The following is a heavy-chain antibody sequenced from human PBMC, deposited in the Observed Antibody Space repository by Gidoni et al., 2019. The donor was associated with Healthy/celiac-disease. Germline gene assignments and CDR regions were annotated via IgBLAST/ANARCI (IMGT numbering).Heavy chain of an antibody. V-gene: IGHV1-3*01. CDR2: INAGNGNT. D-gene: IGHD6-19*01. CDR1: GCTFTSYA. Sequence: QVQLVQSGSEVKKPGASVTVSCKPSGCTFTSYAMHWVRQAPGQRLEWMGWINAGNGNTKYSQKFQGRVTITRDTSASTAYMELSSLRSEDTAVYYCARTYIAVAGTGDWFDPWGQGTLVTVSS. J-gene: IGHJ5*02. CDR3: ARTYIAVAGTGDWFDP.